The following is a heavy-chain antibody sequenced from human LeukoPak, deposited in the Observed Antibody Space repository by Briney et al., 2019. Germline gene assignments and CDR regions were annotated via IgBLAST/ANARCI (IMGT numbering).Heavy chain of an antibody. CDR3: ARRLEYGTYDY. CDR1: GYTFTSHY. D-gene: IGHD4-17*01. CDR2: INPSGGST. V-gene: IGHV1-46*01. J-gene: IGHJ4*02. Sequence: ASVKVLCKASGYTFTSHYIHWGRQAPGQGVEWMGIINPSGGSTSYAQNFQGRVTMTTDTSTSTAYMELRSLRSDDTAVYYCARRLEYGTYDYWGQGTLVTVSS.